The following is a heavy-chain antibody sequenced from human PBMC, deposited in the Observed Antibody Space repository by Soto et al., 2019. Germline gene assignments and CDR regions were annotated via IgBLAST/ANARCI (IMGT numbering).Heavy chain of an antibody. Sequence: QVQLVQSGAEVKKPGSSVKVSCKASGGTFSSYSINWVRQAPGQGLEWMGEIIPIFGTANYAQKCQGRVTITADESTNTASMALSSLRSEDTVVYYCAIDGGRHSGGIDYWGQGTLVTVSS. V-gene: IGHV1-69*01. CDR3: AIDGGRHSGGIDY. CDR1: GGTFSSYS. J-gene: IGHJ4*02. D-gene: IGHD1-26*01. CDR2: IIPIFGTA.